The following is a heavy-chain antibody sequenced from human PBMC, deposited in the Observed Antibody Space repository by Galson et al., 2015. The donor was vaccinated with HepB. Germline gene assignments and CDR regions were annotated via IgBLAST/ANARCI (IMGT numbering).Heavy chain of an antibody. CDR2: IFSNDEK. CDR1: GFSLSNARMG. V-gene: IGHV2-26*01. CDR3: ARIRAVANYMDV. Sequence: PALVKPTQTLTLTCTVSGFSLSNARMGVSWIRQPPGKALEWLAHIFSNDEKSYSTSLKSRLTISKDTSKSQVVLTMTNMDPVDTATYYCARIRAVANYMDVWGKGTTVTVSS. J-gene: IGHJ6*03. D-gene: IGHD6-19*01.